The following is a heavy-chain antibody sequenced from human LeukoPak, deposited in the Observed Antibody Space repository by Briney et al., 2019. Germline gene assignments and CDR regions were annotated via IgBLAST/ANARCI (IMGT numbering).Heavy chain of an antibody. CDR3: ARGMGGPFDY. CDR2: IKQDGSEK. D-gene: IGHD1-26*01. V-gene: IGHV3-7*03. CDR1: EFTFSSYA. Sequence: GGSLRLSCAASEFTFSSYAMSWVRQPPGKGLEWVANIKQDGSEKYYVDSVKGRFTISRDNSKNTLYLQMNSLRAEDTAVYYCARGMGGPFDYWGQGTLVTVSS. J-gene: IGHJ4*02.